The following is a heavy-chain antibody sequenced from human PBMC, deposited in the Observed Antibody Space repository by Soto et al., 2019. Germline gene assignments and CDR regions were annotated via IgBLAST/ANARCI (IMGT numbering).Heavy chain of an antibody. Sequence: SETLSLTCAVSGDSISSNKWWSWVRQPPEKGLEWIGEMYHTGSTNYNPSLKSRVTISVDKSKNQFSLKLSSVTAADTAVYYCAGGSSWGTPPADWGQGTQVTVS. CDR1: GDSISSNKW. D-gene: IGHD3-16*01. V-gene: IGHV4-4*02. J-gene: IGHJ4*02. CDR3: AGGSSWGTPPAD. CDR2: MYHTGST.